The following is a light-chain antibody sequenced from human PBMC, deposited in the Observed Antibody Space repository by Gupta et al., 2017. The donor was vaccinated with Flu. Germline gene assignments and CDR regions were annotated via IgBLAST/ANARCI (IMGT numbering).Light chain of an antibody. CDR3: AAWDDSWNGWV. J-gene: IGLJ3*02. CDR2: SNN. CDR1: NSNIGSNT. V-gene: IGLV1-44*01. Sequence: QSVLPQPPSASGPPGQRVTISCSGSNSNIGSNTVTWYQQLPGTAPNLLIYSNNQRPSGVPARFSGSKYGTSASLAISGLHAEDEADYYCAAWDDSWNGWVFGGGTKLTVL.